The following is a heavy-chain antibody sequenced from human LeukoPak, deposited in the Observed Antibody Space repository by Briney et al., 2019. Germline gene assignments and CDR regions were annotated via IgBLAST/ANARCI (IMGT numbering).Heavy chain of an antibody. CDR2: IKQDGSEK. J-gene: IGHJ4*02. CDR3: ARDRYDSSGYRWYFDY. Sequence: GGSLRLSCAASGFTFSSYWMSWVRQAPGKGLEWVANIKQDGSEKYYVDSVKGRFTISRDNAKNSLYLQMNSLRAEDTAVYYCARDRYDSSGYRWYFDYWGQGTLVTVSS. CDR1: GFTFSSYW. V-gene: IGHV3-7*01. D-gene: IGHD3-22*01.